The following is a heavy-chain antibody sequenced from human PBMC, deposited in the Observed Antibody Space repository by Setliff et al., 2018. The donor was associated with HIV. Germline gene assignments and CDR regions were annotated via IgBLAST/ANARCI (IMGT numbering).Heavy chain of an antibody. D-gene: IGHD2-15*01. J-gene: IGHJ4*02. V-gene: IGHV3-74*01. Sequence: PGGSLRLSCVASEFTFSDSWMHWVRQVPGQGLVWVSTINSDGSTTSYADSVKGRFTISRDNAKNSLYLQMNSLRAEDTALYYCTGHNSYCIADWGQGTLVTVSS. CDR3: TGHNSYCIAD. CDR1: EFTFSDSW. CDR2: INSDGSTT.